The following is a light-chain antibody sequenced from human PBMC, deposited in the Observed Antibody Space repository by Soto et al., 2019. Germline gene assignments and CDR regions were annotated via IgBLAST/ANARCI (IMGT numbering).Light chain of an antibody. Sequence: QAVVTQPASVSGSPGQSITISCTGTSSDVGSYNLVSWYQQHPGKAPKLMIYEGSKRPSGVSNRFSGSKSGNTASLTISGLQAEDEADYYCCSYAGSSTFSFGGGTQLTVL. CDR1: SSDVGSYNL. V-gene: IGLV2-23*03. CDR2: EGS. J-gene: IGLJ3*02. CDR3: CSYAGSSTFS.